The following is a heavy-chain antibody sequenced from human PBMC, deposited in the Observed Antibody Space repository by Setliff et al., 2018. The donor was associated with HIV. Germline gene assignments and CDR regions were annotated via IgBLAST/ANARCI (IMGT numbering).Heavy chain of an antibody. CDR3: ARHAAGPDGPFDY. J-gene: IGHJ4*02. CDR1: GYSISSGCY. CDR2: VYHTGST. D-gene: IGHD2-2*01. V-gene: IGHV4-38-2*01. Sequence: SETLSLTCAVSGYSISSGCYWGWIRQPPGKGLEWIGNVYHTGSTYYNPSLKNRVTISVDTSKNQFSLKLGSVIAADTAVYYCARHAAGPDGPFDYWGQGTLVTVSS.